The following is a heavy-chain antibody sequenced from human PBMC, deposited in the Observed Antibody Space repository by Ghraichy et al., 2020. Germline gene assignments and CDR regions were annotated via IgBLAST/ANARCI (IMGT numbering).Heavy chain of an antibody. V-gene: IGHV4-4*07. CDR2: IYTSGST. D-gene: IGHD3-10*01. CDR3: ARYVSGENWFDP. CDR1: GDSISNYY. Sequence: SETLSLTCTVSGDSISNYYWSWIRQPAGKGLEWIGRIYTSGSTNYNPSLKSRVTMSVDPSKNQFSLKLSSVTAADTAVYYCARYVSGENWFDPWGQGTLVTVSS. J-gene: IGHJ5*02.